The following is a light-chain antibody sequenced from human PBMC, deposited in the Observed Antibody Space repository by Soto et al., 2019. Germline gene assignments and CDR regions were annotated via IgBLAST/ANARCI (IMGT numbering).Light chain of an antibody. CDR2: GAS. CDR3: QQYNNWPLYT. Sequence: EIVLTQSPGTLSLSPGERATLSCRASQSISSSYLAWYQQKPGQAPRLLVYGASSRATGIADRFSGSGSGTDFTLTISRLEPEDFAVYYCQQYNNWPLYTFGQGTKLEIK. V-gene: IGKV3-20*01. CDR1: QSISSSY. J-gene: IGKJ2*01.